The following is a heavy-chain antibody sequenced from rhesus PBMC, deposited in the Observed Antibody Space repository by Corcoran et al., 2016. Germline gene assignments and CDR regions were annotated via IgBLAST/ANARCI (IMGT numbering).Heavy chain of an antibody. CDR1: GGSISSGYYY. Sequence: QVQLQESGPGLVKPSETLSLTCAVSGGSISSGYYYWSWSRQPPRKGLEWIGYITYRGSTSYNPSLKSRVTISRDTSKNQFSLKLSSVTAADTAVYYCARVAAADPDYWGQGVLVTVSS. J-gene: IGHJ4*01. CDR2: ITYRGST. D-gene: IGHD6-25*01. CDR3: ARVAAADPDY. V-gene: IGHV4-122*02.